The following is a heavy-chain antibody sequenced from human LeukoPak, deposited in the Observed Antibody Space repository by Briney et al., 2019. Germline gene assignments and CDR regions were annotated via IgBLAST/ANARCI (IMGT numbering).Heavy chain of an antibody. CDR1: GGSITSHNW. D-gene: IGHD3-16*01. Sequence: SGTLSLTCAVSGGSITSHNWWSWVRQPPGKGLEWIGEIYHTGSTNYNPSLKSRVTISVDKSKNQFSLKLSSLTAADTAIYYCASLMITFGGVSDDYWGQGTLVTVSS. CDR3: ASLMITFGGVSDDY. J-gene: IGHJ4*02. V-gene: IGHV4-4*02. CDR2: IYHTGST.